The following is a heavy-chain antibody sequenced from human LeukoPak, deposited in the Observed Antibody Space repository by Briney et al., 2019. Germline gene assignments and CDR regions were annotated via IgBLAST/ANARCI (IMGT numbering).Heavy chain of an antibody. CDR2: INSDGSST. CDR3: VRDILYYYDSSGYTFDY. Sequence: GGSLRLSCAASGFTFSNYWMHWVRQAPGKGLVWVSRINSDGSSTSYADSVKGRFTISRDNAKNTLYLQINSLRAEDTAVYYCVRDILYYYDSSGYTFDYWGQGTLVTVSS. V-gene: IGHV3-74*01. D-gene: IGHD3-22*01. J-gene: IGHJ4*02. CDR1: GFTFSNYW.